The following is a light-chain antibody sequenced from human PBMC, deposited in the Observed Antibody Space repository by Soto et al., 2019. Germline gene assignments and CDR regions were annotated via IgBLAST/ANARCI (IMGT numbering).Light chain of an antibody. V-gene: IGLV2-11*01. CDR3: CSYAGSYTWEV. J-gene: IGLJ2*01. CDR1: SSDVGGYNY. Sequence: QSVLTQPRSVSGSPGQSVTISCTGTSSDVGGYNYVSWYQQHPGKAPKLMIYDVSKRPSGVPDRFSGSKSGNTASLTISGLQAEDEADYYCCSYAGSYTWEVFGGGTQLTVL. CDR2: DVS.